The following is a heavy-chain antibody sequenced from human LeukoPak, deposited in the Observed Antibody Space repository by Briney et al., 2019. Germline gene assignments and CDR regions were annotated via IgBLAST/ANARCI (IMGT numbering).Heavy chain of an antibody. D-gene: IGHD2-21*01. Sequence: GGPLRLSCAASGFTFSSYAMSWVRQAPGKGLEWVAAISGSGGSTDYADSVKVRFTISRNNSKNTLYLQMNSLRAEDTAVYYCAKDLGIVVAKGFDYWGQGTLVTVSS. J-gene: IGHJ4*02. CDR2: ISGSGGST. V-gene: IGHV3-23*01. CDR3: AKDLGIVVAKGFDY. CDR1: GFTFSSYA.